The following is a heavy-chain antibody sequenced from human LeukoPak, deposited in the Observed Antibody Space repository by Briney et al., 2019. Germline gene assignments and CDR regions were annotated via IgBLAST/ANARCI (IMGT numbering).Heavy chain of an antibody. J-gene: IGHJ5*02. Sequence: GRSLRLSCAASGFTFDDYAMHWVRQAPGKGLEWVSGISWNSGSIGYADSVKGRFTISRDNAKNSLYLQMNSLRAEDTALYYCAKDGTDYGDYAFSWFDPWGQGTLVTVSS. CDR1: GFTFDDYA. CDR2: ISWNSGSI. D-gene: IGHD4-17*01. V-gene: IGHV3-9*01. CDR3: AKDGTDYGDYAFSWFDP.